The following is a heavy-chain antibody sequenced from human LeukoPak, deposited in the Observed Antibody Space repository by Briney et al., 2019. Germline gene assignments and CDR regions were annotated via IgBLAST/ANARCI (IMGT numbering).Heavy chain of an antibody. D-gene: IGHD6-6*01. J-gene: IGHJ4*02. CDR3: ARGHRKWSLAAQIYYFDY. CDR1: GYTFTSYG. V-gene: IGHV1-8*01. CDR2: MNPNSGDT. Sequence: ASVKVSCKASGYTFTSYGINWVRQATGQGLEWMGWMNPNSGDTGYAQKFQGRVTMTRNTSISTAYMELSSLRSEDTAVYYCARGHRKWSLAAQIYYFDYWGQGTLVTVSS.